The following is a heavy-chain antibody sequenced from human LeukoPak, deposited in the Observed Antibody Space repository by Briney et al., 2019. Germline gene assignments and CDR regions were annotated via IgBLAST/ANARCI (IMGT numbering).Heavy chain of an antibody. CDR3: ARCPSLSCIAVAL. D-gene: IGHD6-19*01. J-gene: IGHJ4*02. CDR2: INHSGST. V-gene: IGHV4-34*01. CDR1: AASMIDLY. Sequence: SQSLSLTRPVSAASMIDLYWSWIRQPPRKGLEWIGEINHSGSTNYNPSLKSRVTISVDTSKNQFSLKQSSVTAADTAVYYCARCPSLSCIAVALWGQGALVTVSS.